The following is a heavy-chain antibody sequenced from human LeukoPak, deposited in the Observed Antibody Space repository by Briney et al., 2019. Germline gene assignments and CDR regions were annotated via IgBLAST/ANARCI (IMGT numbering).Heavy chain of an antibody. J-gene: IGHJ4*02. CDR2: IGVGGDT. D-gene: IGHD4-11*01. CDR1: GFNFSKND. CDR3: AKAFDYNGLRGEGGSFDC. Sequence: PGGSLRLSCVASGFNFSKNDMHWVRQTAERGLEWVSAIGVGGDTYYADPVKGRFTISRENGKNSAYFQMSSLRAGDTALYFCAKAFDYNGLRGEGGSFDCWDQGALVTVSS. V-gene: IGHV3-13*01.